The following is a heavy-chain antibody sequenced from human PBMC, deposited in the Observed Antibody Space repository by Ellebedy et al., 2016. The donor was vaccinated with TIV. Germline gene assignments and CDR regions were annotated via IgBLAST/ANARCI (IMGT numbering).Heavy chain of an antibody. J-gene: IGHJ4*02. Sequence: GESLKISCVASGFTFSSHWMHWVRQAPGKGLVWVSRINSDGSSTSYADSVKGRFTISRDNAKNSLYLQMSSRRPEDTAVYYCVRDHQAHDYWGQGSRVTVSS. V-gene: IGHV3-74*01. CDR1: GFTFSSHW. CDR2: INSDGSST. CDR3: VRDHQAHDY.